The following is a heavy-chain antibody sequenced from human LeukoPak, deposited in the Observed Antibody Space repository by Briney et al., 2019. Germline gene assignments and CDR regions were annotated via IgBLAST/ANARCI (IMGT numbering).Heavy chain of an antibody. D-gene: IGHD3-10*01. CDR3: AKDSGDIWFGELNY. V-gene: IGHV3-23*01. CDR2: IDGSGGFT. CDR1: GFTFSSDA. J-gene: IGHJ4*02. Sequence: GGSLRLSCAVSGFTFSSDAMTWVRQAPGKGLEWVSSIDGSGGFTYYADSVKGRFTISRDNSKNTLYLQMNSLRAEDTAVYYCAKDSGDIWFGELNYWGQGTLVTVSS.